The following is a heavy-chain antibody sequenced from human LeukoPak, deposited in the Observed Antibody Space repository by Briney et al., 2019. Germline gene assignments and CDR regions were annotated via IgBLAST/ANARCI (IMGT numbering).Heavy chain of an antibody. D-gene: IGHD3-16*02. CDR1: GFTVRNYW. V-gene: IGHV3-7*01. CDR3: ARGSMHIYHLYTDY. J-gene: IGHJ4*02. Sequence: SGESLRLSCAASGFTVRNYWVSWFRQAPGQGLEWVASIKQDGSERYYVDSVKGRFTISRDNAKNSLFLQLSSLRVEDTAVYYCARGSMHIYHLYTDYWGQGTLVTVSS. CDR2: IKQDGSER.